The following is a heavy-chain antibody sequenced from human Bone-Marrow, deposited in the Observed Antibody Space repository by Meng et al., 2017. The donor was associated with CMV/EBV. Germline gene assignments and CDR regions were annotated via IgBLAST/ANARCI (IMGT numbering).Heavy chain of an antibody. Sequence: SETLSLTCTVSGGSISSYYWSWIRQPPGKGLEWIWYIYYSGSTNYNPSLKSRVIISVDTSKNQFSLKLSSVIVAGTAVYYCARAKYQLLAHFDYWGQGTLVTVSS. D-gene: IGHD2-2*01. CDR2: IYYSGST. CDR1: GGSISSYY. J-gene: IGHJ4*02. V-gene: IGHV4-59*01. CDR3: ARAKYQLLAHFDY.